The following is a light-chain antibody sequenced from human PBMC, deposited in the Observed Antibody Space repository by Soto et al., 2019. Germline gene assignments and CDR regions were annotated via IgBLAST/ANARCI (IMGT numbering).Light chain of an antibody. V-gene: IGKV3-15*01. CDR3: QQYSSWPIT. CDR2: AVS. CDR1: QTVYNNY. J-gene: IGKJ5*01. Sequence: EIVLTQSPASLSVSPGERATLSCRASQTVYNNYLAWYQQKPGQAPGLLMYAVSTRATGIPARFSGSGSGTEFTLTISSLQSEDFASYYCQQYSSWPITFGQGTRLEIK.